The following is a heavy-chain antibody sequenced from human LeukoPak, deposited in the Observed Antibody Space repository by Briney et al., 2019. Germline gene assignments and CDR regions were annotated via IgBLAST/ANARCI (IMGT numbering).Heavy chain of an antibody. CDR3: ARPRGCGSARCNNFDY. CDR2: MSEDGNEI. Sequence: GGSLRLSCAASGFTFRSYGMHWVRQAPGKGLEWVAKMSEDGNEIFYVDSVKGRFTISRDNTKKSLYLQLNSLRPEDSAVYYCARPRGCGSARCNNFDYWGQGTLVTVSS. J-gene: IGHJ4*02. CDR1: GFTFRSYG. V-gene: IGHV3-7*01. D-gene: IGHD2-2*01.